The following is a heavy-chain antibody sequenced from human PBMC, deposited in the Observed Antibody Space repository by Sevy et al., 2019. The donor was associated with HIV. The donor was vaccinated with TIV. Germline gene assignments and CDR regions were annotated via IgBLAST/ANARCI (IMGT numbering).Heavy chain of an antibody. CDR1: GFTVSSNY. D-gene: IGHD2-8*02. V-gene: IGHV3-53*05. CDR3: ARGTPAFCTGGVCFNWFDP. CDR2: IYSGDRT. J-gene: IGHJ5*02. Sequence: LSLTCAASGFTVSSNYMSWVRQAPGKGLEWVSVIYSGDRTDYADSVKGRFTISRDDSKNTLYLQMNSLRAEDTALYYCARGTPAFCTGGVCFNWFDPWGQGTLVTVSS.